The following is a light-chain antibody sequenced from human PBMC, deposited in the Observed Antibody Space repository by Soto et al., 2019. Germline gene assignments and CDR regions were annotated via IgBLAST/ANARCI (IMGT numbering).Light chain of an antibody. Sequence: DIQMTQSPMSLSASVGDRVTITCRASQSINSYLNWYQQKPGKAPKLLIYAASSLQSGVPSRFSGSGSGTDFTLTIRSLQPEDFATYYCQQSFSKFLYTFGQGTKLEIK. CDR3: QQSFSKFLYT. CDR2: AAS. CDR1: QSINSY. J-gene: IGKJ2*01. V-gene: IGKV1-39*01.